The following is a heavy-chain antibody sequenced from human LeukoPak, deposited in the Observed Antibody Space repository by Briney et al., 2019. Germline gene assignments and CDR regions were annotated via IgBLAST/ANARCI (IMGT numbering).Heavy chain of an antibody. CDR2: MYTSGST. D-gene: IGHD6-19*01. CDR3: ARAEDSSGWYLEDAFDI. V-gene: IGHV4-61*02. Sequence: TLSLTCTVSGGSISTGSYYWNWIRQPAGKGLEWIGRMYTSGSTNYNPSLKSRVTISVDTSKNQFSLKLSSVTAADTAVYYCARAEDSSGWYLEDAFDIWGQGTMVTVSS. J-gene: IGHJ3*02. CDR1: GGSISTGSYY.